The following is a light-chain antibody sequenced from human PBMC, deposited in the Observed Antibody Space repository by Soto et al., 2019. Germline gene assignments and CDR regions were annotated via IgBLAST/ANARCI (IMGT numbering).Light chain of an antibody. J-gene: IGKJ1*01. CDR3: QQYNNWPPWT. Sequence: EIVLTQSPATLSLSPGERATHSCRASQSVSSYLAWYQQKPGQAPRLLIYDASNRATGIPARFSGSGSGTEFTLTISSLQSEDFAVYYCQQYNNWPPWTFGQGTKVDI. CDR1: QSVSSY. CDR2: DAS. V-gene: IGKV3-11*01.